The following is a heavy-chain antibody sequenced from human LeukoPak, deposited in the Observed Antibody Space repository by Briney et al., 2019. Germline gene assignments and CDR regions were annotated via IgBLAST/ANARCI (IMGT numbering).Heavy chain of an antibody. D-gene: IGHD2-15*01. CDR3: ARGVGCSGGSCYSAHNDY. V-gene: IGHV1-18*01. CDR2: ISAYNGNT. Sequence: GASVKASCKASGYTFTSYGISWVRQAPGQGLEWMGWISAYNGNTNYAQKLQGRVTMTTDTSTSTAYMELRSLRSDDTAVYYCARGVGCSGGSCYSAHNDYWGQGTLVTVSS. CDR1: GYTFTSYG. J-gene: IGHJ4*02.